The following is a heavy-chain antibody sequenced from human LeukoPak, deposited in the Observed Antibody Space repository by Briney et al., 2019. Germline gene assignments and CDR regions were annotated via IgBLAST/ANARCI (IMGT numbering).Heavy chain of an antibody. V-gene: IGHV4-59*01. Sequence: SETLSLTCTVSGDSIRSSYWSWIRQPPGETLEWVGYIYYSGSANYNPSLKDRVSMSVDTSKYQLSLRLSSVTAADTAVYYCARERGGQRSGQFDQWGQGILVTVSS. CDR2: IYYSGSA. CDR1: GDSIRSSY. CDR3: ARERGGQRSGQFDQ. D-gene: IGHD2-15*01. J-gene: IGHJ4*02.